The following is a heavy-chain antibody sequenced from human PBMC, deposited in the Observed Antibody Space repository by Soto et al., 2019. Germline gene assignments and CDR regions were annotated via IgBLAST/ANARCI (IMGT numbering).Heavy chain of an antibody. D-gene: IGHD3-16*01. J-gene: IGHJ4*02. CDR1: GGSINSADYY. CDR2: IYYSGST. V-gene: IGHV4-30-4*01. Sequence: QVQLQESGPGLVKPSHTLSLTCTVSGGSINSADYYWTWLRQPPGKGLEWIGYIYYSGSTYYKQSLKSRLTISIATYTTPFSLKLSSVTAAATAVYYCATHPYGDFYSCDYMDYWGQGTLITVSS. CDR3: ATHPYGDFYSCDYMDY.